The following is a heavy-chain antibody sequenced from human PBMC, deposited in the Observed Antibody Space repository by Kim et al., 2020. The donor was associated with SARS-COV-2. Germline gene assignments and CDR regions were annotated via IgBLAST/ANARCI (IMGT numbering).Heavy chain of an antibody. CDR1: GYTFINSG. Sequence: ASVKVSCKASGYTFINSGITWVRQAPGQGLEWMGWINGYNGNTESAQKLQGRLTMTIDTSTSTAYMELRSLRSDDTAVYYCARDSNSGSFYDFDYWGHGTLVTVSS. J-gene: IGHJ4*01. D-gene: IGHD1-26*01. V-gene: IGHV1-18*04. CDR2: INGYNGNT. CDR3: ARDSNSGSFYDFDY.